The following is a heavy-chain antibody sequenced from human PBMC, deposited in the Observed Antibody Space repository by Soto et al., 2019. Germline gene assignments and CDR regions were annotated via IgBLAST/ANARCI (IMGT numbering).Heavy chain of an antibody. D-gene: IGHD3-22*01. CDR1: GYTFTSYG. CDR3: ARGGGSAYVTPPISNWFDP. V-gene: IGHV1-18*04. J-gene: IGHJ5*02. CDR2: ISAYNGNT. Sequence: ASVKVSCKASGYTFTSYGISWVRQAPGQGLEWMGWISAYNGNTNYAQKLQGRVTMTTDTSTSTAYMELRSLRAEDSAVYYCARGGGSAYVTPPISNWFDPWGQGTLVTVSS.